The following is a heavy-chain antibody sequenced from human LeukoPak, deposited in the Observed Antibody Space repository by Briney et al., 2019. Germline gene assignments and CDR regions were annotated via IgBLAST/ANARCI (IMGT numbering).Heavy chain of an antibody. D-gene: IGHD6-13*01. V-gene: IGHV3-30*18. CDR1: GFTFSSYG. CDR3: AKVIAAAPYGMDV. J-gene: IGHJ6*02. CDR2: ISYDGSNK. Sequence: GGSLRLSCAASGFTFSSYGMHGVRQAPGKGLEWVAVISYDGSNKYYADSVKGRFTISRDNSKNTLYLQMNSLRAEDTAVYYCAKVIAAAPYGMDVWGQGTTVTVSS.